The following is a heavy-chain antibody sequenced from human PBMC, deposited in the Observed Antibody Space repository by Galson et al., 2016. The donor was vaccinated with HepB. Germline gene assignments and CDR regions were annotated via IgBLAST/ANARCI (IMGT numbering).Heavy chain of an antibody. Sequence: SETLSLTCGVSGASISSSSWWSWVRQTPGKGLEWIGEVYLGGSTTYNPSLRSRATISLDKSRSQFSLNLTSVPAADTAMDYCARDFRSAVDHWGQASLVTVSS. V-gene: IGHV4-4*02. CDR2: VYLGGST. J-gene: IGHJ4*02. CDR3: ARDFRSAVDH. CDR1: GASISSSSW.